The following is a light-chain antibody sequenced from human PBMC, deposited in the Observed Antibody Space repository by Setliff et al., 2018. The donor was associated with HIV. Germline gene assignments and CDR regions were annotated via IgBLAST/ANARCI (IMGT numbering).Light chain of an antibody. V-gene: IGLV2-14*01. CDR1: SGDVGGYNF. J-gene: IGLJ1*01. CDR2: EVS. CDR3: SSYTGKSTNTYV. Sequence: QSALTQPASVSGSPGQSITISCTGTSGDVGGYNFVSWYQQSPGKAPKLMIYEVSNRPSGVSNRFSGSKSGNTASLTISELQAEDEADYYCSSYTGKSTNTYVFGTGTKVTVL.